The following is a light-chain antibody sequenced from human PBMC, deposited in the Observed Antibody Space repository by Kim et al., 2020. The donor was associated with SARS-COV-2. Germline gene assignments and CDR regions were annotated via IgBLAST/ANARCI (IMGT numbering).Light chain of an antibody. J-gene: IGLJ3*02. V-gene: IGLV6-57*02. CDR3: QSYDSTNQGV. Sequence: NFMLTQPHSVSESPGKTVTISCTGSSGSIADNYVQWYQQRPGSAPTTLIYENDQRPSGVPARFSGSIDYSSNSASLTISGLKTEDEADYYCQSYDSTNQGVFGGGTQLTVL. CDR2: END. CDR1: SGSIADNY.